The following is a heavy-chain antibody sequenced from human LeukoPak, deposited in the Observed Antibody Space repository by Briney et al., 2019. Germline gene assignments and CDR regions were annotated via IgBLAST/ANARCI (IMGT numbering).Heavy chain of an antibody. J-gene: IGHJ6*02. V-gene: IGHV1-8*01. Sequence: ASVQVSCKTSGYSFSTFDINWVRQATAQGLEWMGWMNPNSGNTNYEQKFQGRLTMTRDTSISTAYMELSSLRSEDTAVYYCARGGILVQGVTILYGMDVWGQGTTVTVSS. D-gene: IGHD3-10*01. CDR2: MNPNSGNT. CDR1: GYSFSTFD. CDR3: ARGGILVQGVTILYGMDV.